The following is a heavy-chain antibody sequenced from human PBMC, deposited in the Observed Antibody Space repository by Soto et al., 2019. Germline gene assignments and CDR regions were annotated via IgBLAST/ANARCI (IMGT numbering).Heavy chain of an antibody. Sequence: ASVKVSCKVSGYTLTELSMHWVRQAPGKGLEWMGGFDPEDGETIYAQKFQGRVTMTEDTSTDTAYMELSSLRSEDTAVYYCATPLRGSITMIVALGYWGQGTLVTVSS. CDR3: ATPLRGSITMIVALGY. D-gene: IGHD3-22*01. J-gene: IGHJ4*02. CDR1: GYTLTELS. V-gene: IGHV1-24*01. CDR2: FDPEDGET.